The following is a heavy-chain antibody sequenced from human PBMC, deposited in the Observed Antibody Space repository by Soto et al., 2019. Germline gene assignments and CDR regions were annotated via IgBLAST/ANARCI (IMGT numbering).Heavy chain of an antibody. CDR3: AKDGRTDYASDY. CDR2: ISGSGVST. V-gene: IGHV3-23*01. Sequence: GGSLRLSCAASGFTFSSYAMSWVRQAPGKGLEWVSAISGSGVSTYYADSAKGRFTISRDNSKNTLYLQMNSLRVEDTAVYYCAKDGRTDYASDYWGQGTLVTVSS. D-gene: IGHD3-10*01. J-gene: IGHJ4*02. CDR1: GFTFSSYA.